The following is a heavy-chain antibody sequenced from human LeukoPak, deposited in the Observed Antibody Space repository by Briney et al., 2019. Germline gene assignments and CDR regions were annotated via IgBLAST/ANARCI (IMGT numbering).Heavy chain of an antibody. V-gene: IGHV4-39*01. Sequence: SETLSLTCTVSGGSISSNTYFWGWIRQPPGKGLEWIGKIFKSETTYYNPSLKGRVTVSMDTSKNQFSLNLNSVTAADTAIYHCARHWDRWGGSFWGQGTLVTVSS. D-gene: IGHD3-16*01. J-gene: IGHJ4*02. CDR3: ARHWDRWGGSF. CDR1: GGSISSNTYF. CDR2: IFKSETT.